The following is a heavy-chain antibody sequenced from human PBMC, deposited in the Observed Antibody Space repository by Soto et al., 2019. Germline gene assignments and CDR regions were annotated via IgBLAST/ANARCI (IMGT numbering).Heavy chain of an antibody. J-gene: IGHJ3*02. CDR3: ASLYDSSGYYPDAFDI. Sequence: SETLSLTCTVSGGSVSSGSYYWSWIRQPPGKGLDLIGFIYYSGSTNYIPSLKSRVTISVDTSKNQFSLKLSSVTAADTAVYYCASLYDSSGYYPDAFDIWGQGTMVTV. CDR1: GGSVSSGSYY. D-gene: IGHD3-22*01. CDR2: IYYSGST. V-gene: IGHV4-61*01.